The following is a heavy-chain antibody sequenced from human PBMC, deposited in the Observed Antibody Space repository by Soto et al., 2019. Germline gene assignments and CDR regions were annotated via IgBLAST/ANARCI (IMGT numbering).Heavy chain of an antibody. D-gene: IGHD6-19*01. V-gene: IGHV4-38-2*02. CDR3: ARDSSRWYSDFDY. Sequence: PSETLSLTCAVSGYSIISGYYWGWMRQPPGKGLEWIGSIYHSGSTYYNPSLKSRVTISVDTSKNQFSLKLSSVTAADTAVYYCARDSSRWYSDFDYWGQGTLVTVSS. CDR1: GYSIISGYY. J-gene: IGHJ4*02. CDR2: IYHSGST.